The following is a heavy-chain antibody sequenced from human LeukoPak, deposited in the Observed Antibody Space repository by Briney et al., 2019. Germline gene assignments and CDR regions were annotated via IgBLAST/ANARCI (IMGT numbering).Heavy chain of an antibody. CDR3: ARDYGDYTTKTYYFDY. CDR2: INHSGST. J-gene: IGHJ4*02. V-gene: IGHV4-34*01. D-gene: IGHD4-17*01. Sequence: SETLSLTCAVYGGSFSGYYWSWIRQPPGKGLEWIGEINHSGSTNYNPSLKSRVTISVDTSKNQFPLKLSSVTAADTAVYYCARDYGDYTTKTYYFDYWGQGTLVTVSS. CDR1: GGSFSGYY.